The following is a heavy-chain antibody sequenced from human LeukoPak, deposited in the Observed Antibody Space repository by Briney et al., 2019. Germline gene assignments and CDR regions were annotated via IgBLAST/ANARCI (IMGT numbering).Heavy chain of an antibody. Sequence: GGSLRLSCAASGFTFSSYSMNWVRQAPGKGLEWVSSISSSSSYIYYADSVKGRFTISRDNAKNSLYLQMNSLRAEDTAVYYCARDMGPSSSWYGYYYGMDVWGQGTPVTVSS. V-gene: IGHV3-21*01. CDR3: ARDMGPSSSWYGYYYGMDV. J-gene: IGHJ6*02. CDR1: GFTFSSYS. D-gene: IGHD6-13*01. CDR2: ISSSSSYI.